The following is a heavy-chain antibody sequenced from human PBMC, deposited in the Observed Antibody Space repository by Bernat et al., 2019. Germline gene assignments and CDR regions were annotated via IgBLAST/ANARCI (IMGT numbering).Heavy chain of an antibody. D-gene: IGHD3-22*01. CDR1: GFTVSSNY. Sequence: EVQLVESGGGLVQPGGSLRLSCAASGFTVSSNYMSWVRQAPGKGLEWVSVIYSGGSTYYADSVKGRFTISRDNSKNTLYLKMNSLRAEDTAVYYCARDVMYYYDSSGYYYPYYYYGMDVWGQGTTVTVSS. V-gene: IGHV3-66*01. CDR2: IYSGGST. J-gene: IGHJ6*02. CDR3: ARDVMYYYDSSGYYYPYYYYGMDV.